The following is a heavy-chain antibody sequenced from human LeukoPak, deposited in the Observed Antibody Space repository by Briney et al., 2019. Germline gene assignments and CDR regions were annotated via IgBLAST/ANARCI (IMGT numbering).Heavy chain of an antibody. D-gene: IGHD5-12*01. J-gene: IGHJ4*02. CDR1: GFTFGDYA. CDR2: IRIKAYRGTT. Sequence: GESLRLSCTATGFTFGDYAMSWVRQAPGKGLEWVGFIRIKAYRGTTEYAASVKARFTISSDDSKCIAYLQMNSLKTEDTVVYYCTRVGDLYSGYSQDYWGQGTLVTVSS. V-gene: IGHV3-49*04. CDR3: TRVGDLYSGYSQDY.